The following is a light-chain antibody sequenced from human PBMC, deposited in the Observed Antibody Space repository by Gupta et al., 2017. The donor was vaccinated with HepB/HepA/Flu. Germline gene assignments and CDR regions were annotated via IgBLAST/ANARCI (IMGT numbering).Light chain of an antibody. CDR1: QSVLYSSNNKNY. V-gene: IGKV4-1*01. J-gene: IGKJ5*01. CDR2: WAS. CDR3: QQYYRTPLT. Sequence: DIVMTQSPDSLAVSLGESATINCKSSQSVLYSSNNKNYLGWYQQKAGQPPKLLIYWASTRQSGVPDRFSGSGSGTDFTLTISSLQAEDVALYYCQQYYRTPLTFGQGTRLEIK.